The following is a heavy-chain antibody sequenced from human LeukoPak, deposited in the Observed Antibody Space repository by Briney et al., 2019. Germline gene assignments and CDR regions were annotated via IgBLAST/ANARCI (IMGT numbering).Heavy chain of an antibody. Sequence: GGSLRLSCAASGFTFSSYAMSWVRQAPGKGLEWVSAISGSGGSTYYADSVKGRFAISRDNSKNTLYLQMNSLRAEDTAVYYCAKLRAGSLAAGDYWGQGTLVTVSS. CDR3: AKLRAGSLAAGDY. D-gene: IGHD6-13*01. V-gene: IGHV3-23*01. CDR1: GFTFSSYA. J-gene: IGHJ4*02. CDR2: ISGSGGST.